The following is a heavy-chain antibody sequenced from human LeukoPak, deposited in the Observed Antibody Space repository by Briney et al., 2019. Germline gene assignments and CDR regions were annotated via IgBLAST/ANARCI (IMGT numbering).Heavy chain of an antibody. Sequence: PGRSLRLSCAASGFTFDDYAMHWVRQAPGKGLEWVSGISWNSGSIGYADSVKGRFTISRDNAKNSLYLQMNSLRAEDTALYYCAKGRSGIAAAYFDYWGQGTLVTVSS. CDR2: ISWNSGSI. CDR3: AKGRSGIAAAYFDY. D-gene: IGHD6-13*01. CDR1: GFTFDDYA. V-gene: IGHV3-9*01. J-gene: IGHJ4*02.